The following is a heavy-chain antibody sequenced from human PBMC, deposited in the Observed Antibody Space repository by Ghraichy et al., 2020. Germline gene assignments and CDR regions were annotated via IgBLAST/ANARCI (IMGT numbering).Heavy chain of an antibody. Sequence: SETLSLTCAVYGISLTNYYWHWFRQPPGKGLEWIGEVNPTGRTNYNPSLTSRVTISIDTSKNQFSLNLKSLTAADTAVYYCAREWDWDRGAFDIWGQGALVTVSS. CDR3: AREWDWDRGAFDI. D-gene: IGHD3/OR15-3a*01. J-gene: IGHJ3*02. CDR1: GISLTNYY. CDR2: VNPTGRT. V-gene: IGHV4-34*01.